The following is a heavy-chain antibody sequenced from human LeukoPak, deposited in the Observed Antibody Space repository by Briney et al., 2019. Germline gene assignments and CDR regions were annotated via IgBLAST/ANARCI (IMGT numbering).Heavy chain of an antibody. Sequence: GGSLRLSCAASGFTFSDYYMSWIRQAPGKGLEWVSYISSSGSTIYYADSVKGRFTISRDNSKNTLYLQMNSLRAEDTAVYYCAKAYYYDSSGYHHDAFDIWGQGTMVTVSS. CDR2: ISSSGSTI. CDR3: AKAYYYDSSGYHHDAFDI. D-gene: IGHD3-22*01. V-gene: IGHV3-11*01. J-gene: IGHJ3*02. CDR1: GFTFSDYY.